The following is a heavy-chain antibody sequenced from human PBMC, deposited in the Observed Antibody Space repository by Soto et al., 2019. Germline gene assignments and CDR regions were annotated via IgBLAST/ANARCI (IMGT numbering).Heavy chain of an antibody. CDR2: IYYSGST. D-gene: IGHD1-1*01. Sequence: LSLTCTVSGGSVSSGSYYWSWIRQPPGKGLEWIGYIYYSGSTNYNPSLKSRVTISVDTSKNQFSLKLSSVTAADTAVYYCARENNWYLDYWGQGTLVTVSS. CDR3: ARENNWYLDY. CDR1: GGSVSSGSYY. V-gene: IGHV4-61*01. J-gene: IGHJ4*02.